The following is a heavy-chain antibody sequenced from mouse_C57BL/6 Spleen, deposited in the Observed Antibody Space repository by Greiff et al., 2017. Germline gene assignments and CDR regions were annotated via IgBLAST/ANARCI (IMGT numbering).Heavy chain of an antibody. D-gene: IGHD1-1*01. V-gene: IGHV3-6*01. CDR1: GYSITSGYY. Sequence: EVKLEESGPGLVKPSQSLSLTCSVTGYSITSGYYWNWIRQFPGNKLEWMGYISYDGSNNYNPSLKNRISITRDTSKNQFFLKLNSVTTEDTATYYCASSYYYGTSDVWGTGTTVTVSS. J-gene: IGHJ1*03. CDR2: ISYDGSN. CDR3: ASSYYYGTSDV.